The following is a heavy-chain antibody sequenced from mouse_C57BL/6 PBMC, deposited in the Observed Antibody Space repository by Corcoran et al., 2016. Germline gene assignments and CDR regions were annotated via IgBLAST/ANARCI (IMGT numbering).Heavy chain of an antibody. CDR1: GYTFADYY. J-gene: IGHJ4*01. CDR2: IYPGSGNT. V-gene: IGHV1-76*01. Sequence: QVQLKQSGAELVRPGASVKLSCKASGYTFADYYINWVKQRPGQGLEWIARIYPGSGNTYYNEKFKGKATLTAEKYSSTAYMQLSSLTSEDSAVYFCARNELYDYYVGDAMDYWGQGTSVTVSS. CDR3: ARNELYDYYVGDAMDY. D-gene: IGHD1-1*01.